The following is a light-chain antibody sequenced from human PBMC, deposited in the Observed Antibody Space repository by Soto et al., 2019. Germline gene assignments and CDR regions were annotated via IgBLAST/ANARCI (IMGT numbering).Light chain of an antibody. CDR1: QSISSY. CDR3: QQSYSTLR. V-gene: IGKV1-39*01. CDR2: AAS. Sequence: NHMTHSPSSLSPSVGDRVTITCVASQSISSYLNWYQQKPGKAPKLLIYAASSLQSGVPSRFSGSGSGTDFTLTISSLQTEDFATYYCQQSYSTLRFGQGTKVDI. J-gene: IGKJ1*01.